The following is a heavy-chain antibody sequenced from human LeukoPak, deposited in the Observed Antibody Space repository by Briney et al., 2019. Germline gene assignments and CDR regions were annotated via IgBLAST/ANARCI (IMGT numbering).Heavy chain of an antibody. CDR2: LSRSGNT. D-gene: IGHD3-9*01. CDR3: ARARYVNSFYAFDI. V-gene: IGHV4-59*01. CDR1: GCSISSYY. J-gene: IGHJ3*02. Sequence: PAETLSLTCTASGCSISSYYGRWIRLPPGKGLEWIGYLSRSGNTNYSPSLKRRVTTFGDTSKNHCFLQLSSVTAADTAVYYCARARYVNSFYAFDICGQGPLVPVSS.